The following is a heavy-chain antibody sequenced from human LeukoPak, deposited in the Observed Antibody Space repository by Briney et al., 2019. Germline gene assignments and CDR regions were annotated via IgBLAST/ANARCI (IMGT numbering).Heavy chain of an antibody. J-gene: IGHJ3*02. CDR2: IKSKIDGGTT. CDR3: STVGSTMISDAFDI. Sequence: GGSLRLSCAASGFTFSNAWMNWVRQAPGKGLEWVGRIKSKIDGGTTDYAAPVKGRFSISRDDSKNKLYLQMNSLKIDDTAVYYCSTVGSTMISDAFDIWGQGTMVTVSS. V-gene: IGHV3-15*01. D-gene: IGHD3-22*01. CDR1: GFTFSNAW.